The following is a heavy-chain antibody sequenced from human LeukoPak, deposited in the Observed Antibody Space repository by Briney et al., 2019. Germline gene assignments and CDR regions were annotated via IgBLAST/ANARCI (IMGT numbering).Heavy chain of an antibody. CDR2: VSGSGDSA. Sequence: GGSLRLSCASSGFTFSSCAMSWVRQAPGKGLEWVSAVSGSGDSAYYADSVKGRFTISRDNSKNTLYLQMNSLRVEDTAVYYCAKEDLSVDRGTGDYWGQGILVTVSS. D-gene: IGHD3-10*01. CDR1: GFTFSSCA. V-gene: IGHV3-23*01. CDR3: AKEDLSVDRGTGDY. J-gene: IGHJ4*02.